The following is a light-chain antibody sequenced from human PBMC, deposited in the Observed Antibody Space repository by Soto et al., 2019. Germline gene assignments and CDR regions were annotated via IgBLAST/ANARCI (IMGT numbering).Light chain of an antibody. CDR1: SSDIGSNY. Sequence: QSVLTQPPSASGTPVQRVTISCSGSSSDIGSNYVYWYQHLPGTAPKLLIYRNNQRPSGVPDRFSGSKSGTSASLAISGFRSEDEADYCCAAWDASLRGRGVFGGGTMLTVL. J-gene: IGLJ2*01. CDR3: AAWDASLRGRGV. V-gene: IGLV1-47*01. CDR2: RNN.